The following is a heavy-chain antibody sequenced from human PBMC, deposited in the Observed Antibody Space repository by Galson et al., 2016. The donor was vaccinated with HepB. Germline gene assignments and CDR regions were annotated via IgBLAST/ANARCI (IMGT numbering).Heavy chain of an antibody. D-gene: IGHD6-6*01. Sequence: SLRLSCAASGLIVTSGYMTWVRQAPGKGLEWLSVIHTGGNTFYADSVKGRFTISRDRSKNTVSLQMNNLRAEDTGVYYCARLVDYWGQGTRVTVSS. J-gene: IGHJ4*02. CDR3: ARLVDY. CDR2: IHTGGNT. V-gene: IGHV3-53*01. CDR1: GLIVTSGY.